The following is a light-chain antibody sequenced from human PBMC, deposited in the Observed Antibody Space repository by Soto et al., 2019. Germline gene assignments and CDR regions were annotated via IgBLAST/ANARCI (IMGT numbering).Light chain of an antibody. J-gene: IGKJ1*01. V-gene: IGKV3-20*01. CDR1: QSVGSSY. CDR2: GAS. CDR3: KQYGSAPLT. Sequence: EIVLTQSPGTLSLSPGERATLSCRASQSVGSSYLAWYQQKPGQAPRLLIYGASSRATGIPDRFSGSGSGTDFTLTISRLEPEDFAVYYCKQYGSAPLTFGQGTKVDI.